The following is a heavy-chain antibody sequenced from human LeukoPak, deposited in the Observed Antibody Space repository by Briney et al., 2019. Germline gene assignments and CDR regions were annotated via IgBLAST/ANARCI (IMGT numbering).Heavy chain of an antibody. V-gene: IGHV4-4*07. CDR2: IYTSGST. J-gene: IGHJ4*02. D-gene: IGHD6-19*01. CDR3: ARESPSGWVYY. Sequence: PSETLSLTCTVSGGSISSYYWSWIRQPAGKGLEWIGRIYTSGSTNYNPSLKSRVTISLDTSKNQFSLKLSSVTAADTAVYYCARESPSGWVYYWGQGTLVTVSS. CDR1: GGSISSYY.